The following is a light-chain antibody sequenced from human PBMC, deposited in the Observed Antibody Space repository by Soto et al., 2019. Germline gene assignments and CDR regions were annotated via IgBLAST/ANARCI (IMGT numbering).Light chain of an antibody. CDR1: QGISIY. CDR2: AAS. V-gene: IGKV1-8*01. J-gene: IGKJ4*01. Sequence: AIRMTQSPSSLSASTGDRVTITCRASQGISIYLAWYQQKPGKAPKLLIYAASTLQSGVPSRFSGSGSATDFTITLSCLQSEDFETYYCQHYYSYPLTFGRGTKVDIK. CDR3: QHYYSYPLT.